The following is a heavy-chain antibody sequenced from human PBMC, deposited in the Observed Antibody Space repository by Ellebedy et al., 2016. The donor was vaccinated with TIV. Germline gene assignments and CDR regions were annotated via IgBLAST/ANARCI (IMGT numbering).Heavy chain of an antibody. CDR2: VAVYNGHT. CDR1: GYTFTRYG. CDR3: ARSRLGGGHWYFDF. V-gene: IGHV1-18*01. Sequence: ASVKVSXXVSGYTFTRYGISWVRQAPGQGLEWMGWVAVYNGHTKYAQKFQDRVVMTTETATSTVYMELRSLRSDDTAVYYCARSRLGGGHWYFDFWGRGTLVTVSS. J-gene: IGHJ2*01. D-gene: IGHD3-10*01.